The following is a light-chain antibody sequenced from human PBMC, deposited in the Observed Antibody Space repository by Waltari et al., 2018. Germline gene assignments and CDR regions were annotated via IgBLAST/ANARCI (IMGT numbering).Light chain of an antibody. CDR1: SSNIGAGFD. Sequence: QSVLTQPPSLSGAPGPRVTMSCTGRSSNIGAGFDVHWYQHLPGTAPKLLIFGNNNRPSGVPDRFSASKSGASASLAITGLQSEDEAVYYCQSYDSRLSVVVFGGGTKLTVL. V-gene: IGLV1-40*01. J-gene: IGLJ2*01. CDR2: GNN. CDR3: QSYDSRLSVVV.